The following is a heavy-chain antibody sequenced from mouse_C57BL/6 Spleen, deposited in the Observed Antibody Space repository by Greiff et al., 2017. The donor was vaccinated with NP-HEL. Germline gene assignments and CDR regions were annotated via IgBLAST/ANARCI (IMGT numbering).Heavy chain of an antibody. J-gene: IGHJ4*01. CDR1: GFSLTSYG. V-gene: IGHV2-2*01. CDR3: ARNGNYYGSSYAMDY. Sequence: QVQLQQSGPGLVQPSQSLSITCPVSGFSLTSYGVHWVRQSPGKGLEWLGVIWSGGSTDYNAAFISRLSISKDNSKSQVFFKMNSLQADDTAIYYCARNGNYYGSSYAMDYWGQGTSVTVAS. CDR2: IWSGGST. D-gene: IGHD1-1*01.